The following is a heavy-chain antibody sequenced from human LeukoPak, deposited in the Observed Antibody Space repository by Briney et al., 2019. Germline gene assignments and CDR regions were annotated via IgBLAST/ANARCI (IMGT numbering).Heavy chain of an antibody. CDR1: GFSFSDYY. J-gene: IGHJ3*01. Sequence: KPGGSLRLSCAASGFSFSDYYMSWVRQAPGKGLEWVSYIPNTGRSMYYAESVKGRFTISRDNAKNSLFLQMNSLRAEDTAIYYCARERTGTYYTFDLWGRGTMVTVSS. D-gene: IGHD1-26*01. CDR2: IPNTGRSM. V-gene: IGHV3-11*01. CDR3: ARERTGTYYTFDL.